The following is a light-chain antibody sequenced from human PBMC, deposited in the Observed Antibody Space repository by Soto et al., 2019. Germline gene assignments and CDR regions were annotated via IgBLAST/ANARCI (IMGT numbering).Light chain of an antibody. CDR1: QSVSSY. CDR2: DAS. V-gene: IGKV3-11*01. Sequence: EIVLAQSPATLSLSPGERATLSCRASQSVSSYLAWYQQKPGQAPRLLIYDASNRATGIPARFSGSGSGTAFTLTISSLEPEDFAVYYCQQRSNWPPYTFGQGTKVDIK. J-gene: IGKJ2*01. CDR3: QQRSNWPPYT.